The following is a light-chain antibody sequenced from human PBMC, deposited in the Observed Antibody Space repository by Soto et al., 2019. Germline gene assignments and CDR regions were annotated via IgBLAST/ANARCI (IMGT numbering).Light chain of an antibody. J-gene: IGKJ1*01. V-gene: IGKV3-20*01. CDR3: QQYGSSPPA. Sequence: EIVLTQSPGTLSLSPGEGATLSCRASQSVRSSSLAWYQHKPGPAPRLLIYGASSRATGNPDRFSGSGSGTDFTLTISRLVPEYFAVYYCQQYGSSPPAFGRGTKVESK. CDR2: GAS. CDR1: QSVRSSS.